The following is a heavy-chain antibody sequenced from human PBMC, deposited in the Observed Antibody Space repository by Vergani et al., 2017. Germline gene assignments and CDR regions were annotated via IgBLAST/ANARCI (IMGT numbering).Heavy chain of an antibody. CDR3: ARGYCSGGSCYSGLEVNWFDP. CDR2: ISSSSSYI. Sequence: EVQLLESGGGLVQPGGSLRLSCEASGFSFPGYAMNWVRQAPGKGLEWVSSISSSSSYIYYADSVKGRFTISRDNAKNSLYLQMNSLRAEDTAVYYCARGYCSGGSCYSGLEVNWFDPWGQGTLVTVSS. CDR1: GFSFPGYA. V-gene: IGHV3-21*01. J-gene: IGHJ5*02. D-gene: IGHD2-15*01.